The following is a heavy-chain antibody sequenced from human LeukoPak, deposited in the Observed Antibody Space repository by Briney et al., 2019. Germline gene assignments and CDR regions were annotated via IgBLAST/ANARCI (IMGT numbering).Heavy chain of an antibody. J-gene: IGHJ4*02. CDR2: TYYRSKWYN. Sequence: SQTLSLTCAISGDSVSTNNTAWNWIRQSPSRGLEWLGRTYYRSKWYNDYAVSVRSRITINPDTSKNQFSLQLSSVTPEDTAVYYCAKGCSISYWGQGTLVTVSS. V-gene: IGHV6-1*01. D-gene: IGHD3-3*02. CDR1: GDSVSTNNTA. CDR3: AKGCSISY.